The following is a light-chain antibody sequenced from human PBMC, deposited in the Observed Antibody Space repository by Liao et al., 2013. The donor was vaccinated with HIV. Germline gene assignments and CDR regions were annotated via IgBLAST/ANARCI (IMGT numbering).Light chain of an antibody. CDR3: QVWDSNSDHPYV. J-gene: IGLJ1*01. V-gene: IGLV3-21*01. Sequence: SYVLTQPPSVSLAPGKTASITCGGNNIGSKSVHWYQQKPGQAPVLVIYYDKDRPSVIPERFSGSNSGNTATLSISRVEAGDEADYYCQVWDSNSDHPYVFGSGTKVTVL. CDR2: YDK. CDR1: NIGSKS.